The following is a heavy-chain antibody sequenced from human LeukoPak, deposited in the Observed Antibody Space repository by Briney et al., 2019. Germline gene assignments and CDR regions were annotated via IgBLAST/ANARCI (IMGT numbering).Heavy chain of an antibody. D-gene: IGHD6-13*01. Sequence: SQTLSLTCAISGDSVSSDTTSWNWIRKSPSRGLEWLGRAYYTSKWITNYAVSLRSRITVNPNTSNNQFSLQLNSMTPEDTAVYYCARGYWAHGMNVWGPGNTVTVSS. CDR3: ARGYWAHGMNV. J-gene: IGHJ6*02. CDR2: AYYTSKWIT. CDR1: GDSVSSDTTS. V-gene: IGHV6-1*01.